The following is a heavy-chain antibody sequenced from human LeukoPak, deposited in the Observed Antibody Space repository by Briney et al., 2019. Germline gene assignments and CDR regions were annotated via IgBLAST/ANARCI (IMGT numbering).Heavy chain of an antibody. CDR1: GFTFSSYS. CDR2: ISSSSSTI. D-gene: IGHD4-11*01. V-gene: IGHV3-48*04. Sequence: GGSLRLSCAASGFTFSSYSMNWVRQAPGKGLEWVSYISSSSSTIYYADSVKGRFTISRDNAKNSLYLQMNSLRAEDTAVYYCARDPSPYYSDYGHWGQGTLVTVSS. CDR3: ARDPSPYYSDYGH. J-gene: IGHJ4*02.